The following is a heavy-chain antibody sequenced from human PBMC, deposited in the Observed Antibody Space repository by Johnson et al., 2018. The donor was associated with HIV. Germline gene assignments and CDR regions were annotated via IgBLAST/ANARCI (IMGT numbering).Heavy chain of an antibody. CDR1: GITFSNYW. J-gene: IGHJ3*02. CDR2: LTEDGREE. D-gene: IGHD6-19*01. V-gene: IGHV3-7*05. CDR3: ARMTRGWYVVIDM. Sequence: VQLVESGGGLVQPGGSLRLSCAASGITFSNYWMGWVRQAPGKGLAWVANLTEDGREEYYADSVKGRSTISRDNAKRSLYLQMNSLRVEDTAVYYCARMTRGWYVVIDMWGQGTMVIVSS.